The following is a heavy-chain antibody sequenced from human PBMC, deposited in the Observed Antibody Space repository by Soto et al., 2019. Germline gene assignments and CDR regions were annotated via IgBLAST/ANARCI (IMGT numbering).Heavy chain of an antibody. Sequence: SVKVSCKASGGTFSSYAISWVRQAPGQGLEWMGGIIPIFGTANYAQKFQGRVTITADESTSTAYMELSSLRSEDTAVYYCARPSYSGSYALYYYYGMDVWGQGTTVTVSS. D-gene: IGHD1-26*01. V-gene: IGHV1-69*13. J-gene: IGHJ6*02. CDR2: IIPIFGTA. CDR3: ARPSYSGSYALYYYYGMDV. CDR1: GGTFSSYA.